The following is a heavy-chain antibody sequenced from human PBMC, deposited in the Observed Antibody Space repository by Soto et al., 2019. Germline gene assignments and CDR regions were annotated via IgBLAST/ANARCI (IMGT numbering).Heavy chain of an antibody. D-gene: IGHD3-3*01. CDR3: ARGLGTYYDFWSGYYRWADYFDY. V-gene: IGHV4-34*01. CDR1: GGSFSGYY. J-gene: IGHJ4*02. CDR2: INHSGST. Sequence: SETLSLTCAVYGGSFSGYYWSWIRQPPGKGLEWIGEINHSGSTNYNPSLKSRVTISVDTSKNQFSLKLSSVTAADTAVYYCARGLGTYYDFWSGYYRWADYFDYWGQGTLVTVS.